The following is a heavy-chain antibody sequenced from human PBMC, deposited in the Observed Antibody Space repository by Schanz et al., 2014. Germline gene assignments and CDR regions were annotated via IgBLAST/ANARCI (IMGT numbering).Heavy chain of an antibody. Sequence: QVQLVQSGAEVKKPGASVKVSCKASGYTFTAYFIHWVRQAPGQGLEWMGRINPNTGGTNFAQKFQGRVTMTRDTSITTAYMELNSLRSDDSAVYYCARDWGQGECRGGSCYKGGLVYWGQGTLITVSS. CDR3: ARDWGQGECRGGSCYKGGLVY. CDR1: GYTFTAYF. CDR2: INPNTGGT. V-gene: IGHV1-2*06. D-gene: IGHD2-15*01. J-gene: IGHJ4*02.